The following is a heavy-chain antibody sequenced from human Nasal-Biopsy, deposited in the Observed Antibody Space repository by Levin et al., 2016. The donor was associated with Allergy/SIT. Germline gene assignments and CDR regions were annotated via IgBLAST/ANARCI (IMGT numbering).Heavy chain of an antibody. Sequence: GESLKISCSASGFSFSNFGMYWVRQAPGKGLEWVTAISYDESEKHHADAVWGRFTISRDNSKNTLSLQMNSLRPEDTAMYYCAKQGRITGGYLFVPGTDYFDVWGQGALVTVSA. CDR3: AKQGRITGGYLFVPGTDYFDV. CDR1: GFSFSNFG. D-gene: IGHD3-22*01. CDR2: ISYDESEK. J-gene: IGHJ4*02. V-gene: IGHV3-30*12.